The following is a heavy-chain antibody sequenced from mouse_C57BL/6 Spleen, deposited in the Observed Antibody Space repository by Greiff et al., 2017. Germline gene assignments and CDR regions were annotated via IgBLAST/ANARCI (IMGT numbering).Heavy chain of an antibody. V-gene: IGHV1-69*01. D-gene: IGHD3-2*02. CDR2: IDPSASYT. CDR1: GYTFTSYW. J-gene: IGHJ3*01. CDR3: AIRDSSGSFAY. Sequence: QVQLQQPGAELVMPGASVKLSCKASGYTFTSYWMHWVKQRPGQGLEWIGEIDPSASYTNYNQKFKGKSTLTVDKSSSTAYMQLSSLTSEDSAVYYCAIRDSSGSFAYWGQGTLVTVSA.